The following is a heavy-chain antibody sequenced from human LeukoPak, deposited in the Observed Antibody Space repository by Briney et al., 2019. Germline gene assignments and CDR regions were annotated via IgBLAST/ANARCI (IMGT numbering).Heavy chain of an antibody. CDR1: GGTFISYA. CDR3: ARARPIDYHVSGRYYNWFDL. CDR2: IIPIFGTA. V-gene: IGHV1-69*05. D-gene: IGHD3-10*01. Sequence: ASVKVSCKGSGGTFISYAISWVRQAPGQGVEWMGGIIPIFGTANYAQKFQGRVTITTDESTSTAYMELSTLRSQDTPVYYCARARPIDYHVSGRYYNWFDLWGQGTLVTVSS. J-gene: IGHJ5*02.